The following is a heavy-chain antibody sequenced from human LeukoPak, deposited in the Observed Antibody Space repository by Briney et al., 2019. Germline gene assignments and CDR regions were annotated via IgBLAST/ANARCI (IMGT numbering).Heavy chain of an antibody. D-gene: IGHD5-24*01. J-gene: IGHJ4*02. CDR2: INPNSGGT. Sequence: GASVKVSCKASGYTFTGYYIHWVRQAPGQGLEWMGRINPNSGGTNYVQKFQGRVTMTRDTSISTAYMELSRLRSDDTAVYYCARDFKLNYDYWGQGTLVTVSS. V-gene: IGHV1-2*06. CDR1: GYTFTGYY. CDR3: ARDFKLNYDY.